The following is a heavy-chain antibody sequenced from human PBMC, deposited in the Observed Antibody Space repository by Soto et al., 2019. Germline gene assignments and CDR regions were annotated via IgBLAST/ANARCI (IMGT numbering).Heavy chain of an antibody. CDR2: VYYNGGS. V-gene: IGHV4-59*08. Sequence: QVQLQESGPGLVKPSETLSLTCTVSGGSIDGYNCAWIRQPPWKALEWVGYVYYNGGSSYNPSLRTRVTLSMDTSKSQFSLQLRSVTAADTAVYYCASQGIGNLHGLVDVWGRGTTVTVSS. CDR1: GGSIDGYN. CDR3: ASQGIGNLHGLVDV. J-gene: IGHJ6*02. D-gene: IGHD3-10*01.